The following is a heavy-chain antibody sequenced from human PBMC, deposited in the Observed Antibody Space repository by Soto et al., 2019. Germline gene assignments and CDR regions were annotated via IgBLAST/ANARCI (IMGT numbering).Heavy chain of an antibody. D-gene: IGHD4-17*01. Sequence: QVQLQESGPGLVKPSQTLSLTCTVSGASISIDDYYWSWIRQSPGKGLEWIGYIYQSTRTYYNPSLQRRVSMSVDTSKNQFSLKLNSVTVADTAVYYCVRDNYGDYDFWGQGTLVTVSS. CDR2: IYQSTRT. CDR3: VRDNYGDYDF. CDR1: GASISIDDYY. V-gene: IGHV4-30-4*01. J-gene: IGHJ4*02.